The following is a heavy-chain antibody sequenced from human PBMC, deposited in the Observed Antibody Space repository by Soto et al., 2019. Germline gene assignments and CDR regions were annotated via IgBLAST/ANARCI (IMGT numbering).Heavy chain of an antibody. CDR1: GGSISSGGYY. CDR3: ARGNLYYDILTGYSRPLDY. D-gene: IGHD3-9*01. Sequence: QVQLQESGPGLVKPSQTLSLTCTVSGGSISSGGYYWSWIRQHPGKGLEWLGYIYYSGSTYYNPSLKSRVTISVDTSKNQFSQKLSSVTAADTAVYYCARGNLYYDILTGYSRPLDYWGQGTLVTVSS. J-gene: IGHJ4*02. CDR2: IYYSGST. V-gene: IGHV4-31*03.